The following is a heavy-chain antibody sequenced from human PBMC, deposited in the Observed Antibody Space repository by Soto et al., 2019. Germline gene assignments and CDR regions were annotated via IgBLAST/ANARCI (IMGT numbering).Heavy chain of an antibody. D-gene: IGHD6-19*01. V-gene: IGHV3-53*01. Sequence: LRLSCAASGFTVSSNYMSWVRQAPGKGLEWVSVIYSGGSTYYADSVKGRFTISRDNSKNTLYLQMNSLRAEDTAVYYCARRRSGWYGYWGQGTLVTVSS. CDR2: IYSGGST. J-gene: IGHJ4*02. CDR1: GFTVSSNY. CDR3: ARRRSGWYGY.